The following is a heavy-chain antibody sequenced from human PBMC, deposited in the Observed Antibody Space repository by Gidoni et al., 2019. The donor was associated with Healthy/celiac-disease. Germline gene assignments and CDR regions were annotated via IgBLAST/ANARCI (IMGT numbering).Heavy chain of an antibody. CDR2: ISGSGGST. D-gene: IGHD2-15*01. V-gene: IGHV3-23*01. Sequence: EVQLLESGGGLVQPGGSLRLSCAASGFTFSSYAMNWVRQAPGKGLEWVSAISGSGGSTYYADSVKGRFTISRDNSKNTLYLQMNSLRAEDTAVYYCAKEYCSGGSCYDYYYYYMDVWGKGTTVTVSS. J-gene: IGHJ6*03. CDR3: AKEYCSGGSCYDYYYYYMDV. CDR1: GFTFSSYA.